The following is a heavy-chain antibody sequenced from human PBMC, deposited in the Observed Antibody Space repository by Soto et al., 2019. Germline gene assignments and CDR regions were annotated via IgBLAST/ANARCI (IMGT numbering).Heavy chain of an antibody. V-gene: IGHV3-23*01. CDR2: IRETGNT. J-gene: IGHJ4*02. CDR3: AKQQMGVIRALDY. Sequence: EVQILQSGGGLEQPGGSLILSCAASGFTFSNYAMSWIRQAPGKGLEWVSTIRETGNTYYADSVRGRFATSRDNSENTLYLQMSSLRAEDTAVYYCAKQQMGVIRALDYWGQGTLVTVSS. D-gene: IGHD1-26*01. CDR1: GFTFSNYA.